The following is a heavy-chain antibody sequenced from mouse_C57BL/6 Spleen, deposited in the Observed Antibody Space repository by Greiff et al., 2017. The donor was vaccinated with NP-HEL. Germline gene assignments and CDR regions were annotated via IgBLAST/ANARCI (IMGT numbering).Heavy chain of an antibody. CDR2: INPSSGYT. CDR1: GYTFTSYT. CDR3: ARLGAGSWFAY. D-gene: IGHD3-3*01. V-gene: IGHV1-4*01. J-gene: IGHJ3*01. Sequence: VQLQESGAELARPGASVKMSCKASGYTFTSYTMHWVKQRPGQGLEWIGYINPSSGYTKYNQKFKDKATLTADKSSSTAYMQLSSLTSEDSAVYYCARLGAGSWFAYWGQGTLVTVSA.